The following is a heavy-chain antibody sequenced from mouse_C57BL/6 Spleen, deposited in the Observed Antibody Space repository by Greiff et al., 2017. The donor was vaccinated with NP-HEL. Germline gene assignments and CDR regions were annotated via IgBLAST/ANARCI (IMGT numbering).Heavy chain of an antibody. CDR3: ARASDWYFDV. CDR1: GFTFSGYY. J-gene: IGHJ1*03. CDR2: INYDGSST. V-gene: IGHV5-16*01. Sequence: EVKLQESEGGLVQPGSSMKLSCTASGFTFSGYYMAWVRQVPEKGLEWVANINYDGSSTYYLDSLKSRFIISRDNAKNILYLQMSSLKSEDTATYYCARASDWYFDVWGTGTTVTVSS.